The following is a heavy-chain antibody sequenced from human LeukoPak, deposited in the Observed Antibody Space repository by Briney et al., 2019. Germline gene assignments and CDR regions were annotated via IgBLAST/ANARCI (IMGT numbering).Heavy chain of an antibody. V-gene: IGHV3-21*01. Sequence: PGGSLRLSCAASGFTFSSYSMNWVRQAPGKGLEWVSSISSSSSYIYYAESVKGRFTISRDNAKNSLYLQMNSLRAEDTAVYYCARGRGGYGGNSYAFDIWGQGTMVTVSS. D-gene: IGHD4-23*01. CDR2: ISSSSSYI. CDR1: GFTFSSYS. J-gene: IGHJ3*02. CDR3: ARGRGGYGGNSYAFDI.